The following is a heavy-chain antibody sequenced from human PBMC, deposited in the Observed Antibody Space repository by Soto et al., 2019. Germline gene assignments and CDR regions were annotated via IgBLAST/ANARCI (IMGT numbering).Heavy chain of an antibody. V-gene: IGHV4-59*08. D-gene: IGHD3-10*01. CDR1: GGSISSYY. Sequence: PXXTLSLPFTVSGGSISSYYWRWIRQPPGKGLEWIGYIYYSGSTNYNPSLKSRVTISVDTSKNQFSLKLSSVTAADTAVYYCATAGDMVRGVIVFDYWGQGTLVTVSS. CDR3: ATAGDMVRGVIVFDY. J-gene: IGHJ4*02. CDR2: IYYSGST.